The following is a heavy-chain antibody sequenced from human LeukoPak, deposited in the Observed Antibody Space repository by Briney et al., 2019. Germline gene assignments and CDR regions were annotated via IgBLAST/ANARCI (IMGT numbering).Heavy chain of an antibody. D-gene: IGHD3-16*02. V-gene: IGHV4-59*01. CDR2: IYYSGTT. CDR1: GASINTYY. CDR3: ARALRPIASHYYFDS. J-gene: IGHJ4*02. Sequence: SETLSLTCTVSGASINTYYWSWIRQPPGKGLEWIGYIYYSGTTSYNPSLKTRVTISIDTSKNQFSLKLSSVTAADTPVYYCARALRPIASHYYFDSWGKGTLVTVSS.